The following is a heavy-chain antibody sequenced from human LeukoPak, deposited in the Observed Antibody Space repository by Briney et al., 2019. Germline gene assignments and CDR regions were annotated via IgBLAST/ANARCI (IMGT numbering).Heavy chain of an antibody. CDR2: IYYSGST. CDR1: GGSISSSSYY. D-gene: IGHD3-22*01. J-gene: IGHJ4*02. Sequence: SETLSLTCTVSGGSISSSSYYWGWIRQPPGKGLEWIGSIYYSGSTYYNPSLKSRVTISVDTSKNQFSLKLSSVTAADTAVYYCASSPIEESETYYYDSSGYFNEAYYFDYWGQGTLVTVSS. V-gene: IGHV4-39*01. CDR3: ASSPIEESETYYYDSSGYFNEAYYFDY.